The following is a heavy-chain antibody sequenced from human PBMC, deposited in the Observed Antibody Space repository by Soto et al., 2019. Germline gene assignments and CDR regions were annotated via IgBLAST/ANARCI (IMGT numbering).Heavy chain of an antibody. CDR2: LSGDGTTT. CDR1: GFTFSTYG. J-gene: IGHJ4*02. Sequence: EVQLLESGGGLVQPGGSLRLSCTASGFTFSTYGMSWVRQAPGKGLEWVSSLSGDGTTTYYIDSVKGRFTTSRDNSRNTLSLQMNSLRTENTAVYYWAKDRRFDTSADNYWGQGILVTVSS. CDR3: AKDRRFDTSADNY. V-gene: IGHV3-23*01. D-gene: IGHD3-22*01.